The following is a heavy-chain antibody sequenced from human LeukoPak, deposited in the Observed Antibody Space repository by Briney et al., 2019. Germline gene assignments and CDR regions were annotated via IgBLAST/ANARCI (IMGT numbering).Heavy chain of an antibody. V-gene: IGHV3-23*01. D-gene: IGHD3-22*01. CDR1: GFTFSSYA. CDR2: ISGSGGST. CDR3: AKDMYYYDSSYMDV. Sequence: GGSLRLSCAASGFTFSSYAMSWVRQAPGKGLEWVSAISGSGGSTYYADSVKGRFTISRDNAKNSLYLQMNSLRAEDTALYYCAKDMYYYDSSYMDVWGKGTTVTVSS. J-gene: IGHJ6*03.